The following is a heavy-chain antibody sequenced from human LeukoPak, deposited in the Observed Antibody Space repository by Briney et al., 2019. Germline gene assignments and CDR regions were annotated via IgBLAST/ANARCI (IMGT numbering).Heavy chain of an antibody. CDR2: ISGSGYNT. CDR1: GFTFSSYA. D-gene: IGHD1-26*01. Sequence: GGSLRLSXAASGFTFSSYAMSWVRQAPGKGLEWVSDISGSGYNTYYADSLKGRFTISRDNSKNTLYLHMNSLRAEDTAVYYCAKVLIVGITTASDQWGQGTLVTVSS. V-gene: IGHV3-23*01. CDR3: AKVLIVGITTASDQ. J-gene: IGHJ4*02.